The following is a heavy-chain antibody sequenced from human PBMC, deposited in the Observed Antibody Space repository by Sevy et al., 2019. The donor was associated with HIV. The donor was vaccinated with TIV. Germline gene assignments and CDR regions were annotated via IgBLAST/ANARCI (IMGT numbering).Heavy chain of an antibody. D-gene: IGHD2-2*02. CDR1: GGSISSYY. Sequence: SETLYLTCTVSGGSISSYYWSWIRHPPGKGLEWIGYIYYSGSTNYNPSLKSRVTISVDTSKNQFSLKLSPVTAADTAVYYCARVLYCSSTSCYNEGWFDPWGQGTLVTVSS. V-gene: IGHV4-59*01. J-gene: IGHJ5*02. CDR3: ARVLYCSSTSCYNEGWFDP. CDR2: IYYSGST.